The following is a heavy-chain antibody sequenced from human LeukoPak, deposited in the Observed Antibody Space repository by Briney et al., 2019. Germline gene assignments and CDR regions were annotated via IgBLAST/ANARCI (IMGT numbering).Heavy chain of an antibody. D-gene: IGHD2-15*01. Sequence: PSETLSLTCTVSGGSISSSTYYWGWIRQPPGKGLEWIGSMYYSGSAYYNPSLKSRVTISVDTSKNQFSLKLSSATAADTAVYYCARDPGLGYCSGGSCYWHWGQGTLVTVSS. CDR2: MYYSGSA. CDR3: ARDPGLGYCSGGSCYWH. V-gene: IGHV4-39*07. J-gene: IGHJ1*01. CDR1: GGSISSSTYY.